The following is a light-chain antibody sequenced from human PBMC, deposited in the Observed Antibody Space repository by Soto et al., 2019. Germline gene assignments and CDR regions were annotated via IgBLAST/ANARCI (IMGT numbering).Light chain of an antibody. J-gene: IGKJ4*01. CDR1: QSVSSY. CDR2: DAS. CDR3: QQRSNFLT. Sequence: ELVLTQSPATLSLSPGERATLSCRASQSVSSYLAWYQQKPGQAPRLLIYDASNRATGIPARFSGSGSGTDFTLTISSLEPEDFAVYYCQQRSNFLTFGGGTTVEIK. V-gene: IGKV3-11*01.